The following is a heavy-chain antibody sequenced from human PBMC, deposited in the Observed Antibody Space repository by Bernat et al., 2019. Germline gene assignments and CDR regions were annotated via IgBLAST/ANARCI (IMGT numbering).Heavy chain of an antibody. Sequence: EVQLVESGGGLVKPGGSLRLSCAASGFTFSSYSMNWVRQAPGKGLEWVSSISSSSYIYYADSVKGRFTISRDNAKNSLYLQMNSLRAEDTAVYYCAREDTAMVTLDYYYGMDVWGQGTTVTVSS. J-gene: IGHJ6*02. CDR2: ISSSSYI. CDR3: AREDTAMVTLDYYYGMDV. CDR1: GFTFSSYS. D-gene: IGHD5-18*01. V-gene: IGHV3-21*01.